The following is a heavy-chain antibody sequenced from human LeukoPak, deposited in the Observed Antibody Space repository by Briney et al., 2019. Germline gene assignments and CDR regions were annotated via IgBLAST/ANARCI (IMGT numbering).Heavy chain of an antibody. CDR1: GYTFSGYY. CDR3: ARDSPPGGLRFLEWFPHVSFYEY. Sequence: GASVKASCKASGYTFSGYYIHWVRQAPGQGLQWMGWIDPRSGGTNYAQKFKGRLTMTRDTSISTVYMELSSLRSDDTAVYYCARDSPPGGLRFLEWFPHVSFYEYWGQGILVTVSS. J-gene: IGHJ4*02. D-gene: IGHD3-3*01. V-gene: IGHV1-2*02. CDR2: IDPRSGGT.